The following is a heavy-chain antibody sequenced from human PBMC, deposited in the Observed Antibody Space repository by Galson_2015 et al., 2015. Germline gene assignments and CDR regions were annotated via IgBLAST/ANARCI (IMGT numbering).Heavy chain of an antibody. Sequence: SETLSLTCTVSGYSISSGYYWGWIRQPPGKGLEWIGSIYHSGSTYYNPSLKSRVTISVDKSKNQFSLKLSSVTAADTAVYYCARDGMVGATHFDYWGQGTLVTVSS. CDR1: GYSISSGYY. J-gene: IGHJ4*02. CDR2: IYHSGST. CDR3: ARDGMVGATHFDY. V-gene: IGHV4-38-2*02. D-gene: IGHD1-26*01.